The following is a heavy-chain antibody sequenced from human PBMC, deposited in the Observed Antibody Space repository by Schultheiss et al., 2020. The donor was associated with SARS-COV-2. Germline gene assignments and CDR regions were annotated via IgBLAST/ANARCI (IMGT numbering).Heavy chain of an antibody. Sequence: GGSLRLSCKASGYSFTSYWIGWVRQMPGKGLEWMGRIDPDDAYTNYSPSFQGHVTISTDKYISTAYLQWNSLKASDTATYYCARPQYSGDSGYGMDVWGQGTTVAVSS. CDR2: IDPDDAYT. CDR3: ARPQYSGDSGYGMDV. V-gene: IGHV5-10-1*01. J-gene: IGHJ6*02. CDR1: GYSFTSYW. D-gene: IGHD4-17*01.